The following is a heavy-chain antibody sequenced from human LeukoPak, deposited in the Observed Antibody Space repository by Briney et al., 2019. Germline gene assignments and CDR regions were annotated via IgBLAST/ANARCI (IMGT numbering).Heavy chain of an antibody. Sequence: SETLSLTCTVSGGSISSGSYYWSWIRQPAGKGLEWIGRIYTSGSTNYNPSLKSRVTISVDTSKNQFSLKLSSVTAADTAVYYCAREGRYCSGGSCPIDYWGQGTLVNVSS. CDR2: IYTSGST. V-gene: IGHV4-61*02. CDR1: GGSISSGSYY. CDR3: AREGRYCSGGSCPIDY. J-gene: IGHJ4*02. D-gene: IGHD2-15*01.